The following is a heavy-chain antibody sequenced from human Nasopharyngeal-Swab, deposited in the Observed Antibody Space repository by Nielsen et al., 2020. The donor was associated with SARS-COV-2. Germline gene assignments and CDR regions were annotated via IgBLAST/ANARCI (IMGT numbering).Heavy chain of an antibody. Sequence: WIPQPPGKGLEWVAVISYDGSNKYYADSVKGRFTISRDNSKNTLYLQMNSLRAEDTAVYYCAIGLGPYYYYGMDVWGQGTTVTVSS. D-gene: IGHD3/OR15-3a*01. V-gene: IGHV3-30*03. J-gene: IGHJ6*02. CDR2: ISYDGSNK. CDR3: AIGLGPYYYYGMDV.